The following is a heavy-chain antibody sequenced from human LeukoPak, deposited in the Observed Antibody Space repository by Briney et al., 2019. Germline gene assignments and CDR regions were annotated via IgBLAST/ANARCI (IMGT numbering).Heavy chain of an antibody. J-gene: IGHJ6*02. D-gene: IGHD3-3*01. Sequence: ASVKVSCKASGYTFTGYYMHWVRQAPGQGLEWMGWINPNSGGTNYAQKFQGRVTMTRNTSISTAYMELSSLRSEDTAVYYCASSRREGFLEWFFLYGMDVWGQGTTVTVSS. CDR1: GYTFTGYY. CDR2: INPNSGGT. CDR3: ASSRREGFLEWFFLYGMDV. V-gene: IGHV1-2*02.